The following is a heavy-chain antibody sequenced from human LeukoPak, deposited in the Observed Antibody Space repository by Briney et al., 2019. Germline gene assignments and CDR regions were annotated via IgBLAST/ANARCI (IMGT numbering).Heavy chain of an antibody. D-gene: IGHD3-22*01. CDR1: GESFSGYY. Sequence: SETLSLTCAVYGESFSGYYWTWLRQTPEKGLEWIGEMNPSGSTNYNPSLKSRVTISVDTSKNQFSLELSSVTAADKAVYYCARGRQDVTMIVVVMTAVSYYLDVWGKGTTVTVS. CDR2: MNPSGST. CDR3: ARGRQDVTMIVVVMTAVSYYLDV. V-gene: IGHV4-34*01. J-gene: IGHJ6*03.